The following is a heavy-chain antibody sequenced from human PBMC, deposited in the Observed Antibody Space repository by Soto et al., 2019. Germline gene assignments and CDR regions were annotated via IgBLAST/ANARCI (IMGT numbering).Heavy chain of an antibody. CDR1: GFTFSSYS. Sequence: GGSLRLSCAASGFTFSSYSMNWVRQAPGKGLEWVSYISSSSSTIYYADSVKGRFTISRDNAKNSLYLQMNSLRDEDTAVYYCAKLMTAADILTGYGNWFDPWGQGTLVTVSS. CDR3: AKLMTAADILTGYGNWFDP. CDR2: ISSSSSTI. J-gene: IGHJ5*02. V-gene: IGHV3-48*02. D-gene: IGHD3-9*01.